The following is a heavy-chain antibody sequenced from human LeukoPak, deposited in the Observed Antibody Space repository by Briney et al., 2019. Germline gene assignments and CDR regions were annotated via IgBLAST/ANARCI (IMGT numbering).Heavy chain of an antibody. CDR3: ARVLWTTVVTPGAFDI. CDR1: GGSISSYY. D-gene: IGHD4-23*01. V-gene: IGHV4-59*01. Sequence: PSETLSLTCTVSGGSISSYYWSWIRQPPGKGLEWIGYIYYSGSTNYNPSLKSRVTISVDTSKNQFSLKLSSVTAADTAVYYCARVLWTTVVTPGAFDIWGQGTMVTVSS. CDR2: IYYSGST. J-gene: IGHJ3*02.